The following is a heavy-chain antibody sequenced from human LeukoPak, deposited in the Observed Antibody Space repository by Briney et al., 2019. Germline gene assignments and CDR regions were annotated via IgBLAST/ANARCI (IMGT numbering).Heavy chain of an antibody. Sequence: SETLSLTCAVYGGSFSGYYWSWIRQPPGKGLEWIGEINHSGSTNYNPSLKSRVTISVDTSKNQFSLKLSSVTAADTAVYYCARVNDDFWSGYMDVWGKGTTVTVSS. D-gene: IGHD3-3*01. CDR2: INHSGST. V-gene: IGHV4-34*01. CDR3: ARVNDDFWSGYMDV. CDR1: GGSFSGYY. J-gene: IGHJ6*03.